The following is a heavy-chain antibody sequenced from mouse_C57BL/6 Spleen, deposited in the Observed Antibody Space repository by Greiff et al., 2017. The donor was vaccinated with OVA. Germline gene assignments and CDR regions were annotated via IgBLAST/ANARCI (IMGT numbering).Heavy chain of an antibody. Sequence: VQLQQPGAELVRPGASVTLSCKASGYTFTDYEMHWVKQTPVHGLEWIGAIDPETGGTAYNQKFKGKAILTADKSSSTAYMELRSLTSEDSAVYYCTRGEGDYDAMDYWGQGTSVTVSS. V-gene: IGHV1-15*01. CDR3: TRGEGDYDAMDY. J-gene: IGHJ4*01. CDR1: GYTFTDYE. CDR2: IDPETGGT.